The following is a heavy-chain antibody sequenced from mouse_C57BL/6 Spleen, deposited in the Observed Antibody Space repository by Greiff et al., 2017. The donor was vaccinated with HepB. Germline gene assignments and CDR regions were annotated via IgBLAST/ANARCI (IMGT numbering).Heavy chain of an antibody. J-gene: IGHJ2*01. CDR2: IDPSDSYT. CDR1: GYTFTSYW. CDR3: ARRGYYYGSSYYFDY. V-gene: IGHV1-69*01. D-gene: IGHD1-1*01. Sequence: QVQLQQPGAELVMPGASVKLSCKASGYTFTSYWMHWVKQRPGRGLEWIGEIDPSDSYTNYNQKFKGKSTLTVDKSSSTAYMQLSSLTSEASAVYYCARRGYYYGSSYYFDYWGQGTTLTVSS.